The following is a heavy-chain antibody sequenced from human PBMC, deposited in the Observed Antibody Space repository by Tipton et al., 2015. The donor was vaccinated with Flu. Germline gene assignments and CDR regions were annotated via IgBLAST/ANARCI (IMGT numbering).Heavy chain of an antibody. J-gene: IGHJ4*02. Sequence: GLVKPSETLSLTCTVSDDSINYYYLNWIRQPAGKGLEWIGRLYTSGSTDYNPSLRSRVTMSLDTSKRQFSLKVTSVTAADTAVYYCAKTYCSGGNCYHFDDWGQGTLVTVSS. V-gene: IGHV4-4*07. CDR3: AKTYCSGGNCYHFDD. CDR1: DDSINYYY. CDR2: LYTSGST. D-gene: IGHD2-15*01.